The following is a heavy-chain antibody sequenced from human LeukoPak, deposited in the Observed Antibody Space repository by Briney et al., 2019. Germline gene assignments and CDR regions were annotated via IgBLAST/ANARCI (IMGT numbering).Heavy chain of an antibody. CDR1: GYSISSGYY. CDR2: IYHSGST. D-gene: IGHD3-16*01. J-gene: IGHJ5*02. V-gene: IGHV4-38-2*01. Sequence: PSETLSLTCAVSGYSISSGYYWGWIRQPPGKGLEWIGSIYHSGSTYYNPSLKSRVTISVDTSKNQFSLKLSSVTAADTAVYYCAGHYGSYNWFDPWGQGTLVTVSS. CDR3: AGHYGSYNWFDP.